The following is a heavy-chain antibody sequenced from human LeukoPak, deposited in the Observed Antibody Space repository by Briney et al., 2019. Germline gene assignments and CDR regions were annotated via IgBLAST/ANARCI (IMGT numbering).Heavy chain of an antibody. CDR2: IYYGGNT. Sequence: PSETLSLTCTVSGDSISTYYWSWVRQPPGKGLEWIGYIYYGGNTNYNPSLKSRVTISVDTSKNQLSLKLSSVTAADTAVYYCARGARGDSLDYWGQGTLVTVSS. D-gene: IGHD3-10*01. J-gene: IGHJ4*02. CDR3: ARGARGDSLDY. V-gene: IGHV4-59*01. CDR1: GDSISTYY.